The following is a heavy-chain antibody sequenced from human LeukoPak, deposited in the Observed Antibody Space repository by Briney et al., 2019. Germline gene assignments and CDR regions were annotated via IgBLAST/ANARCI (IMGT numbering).Heavy chain of an antibody. V-gene: IGHV1-2*02. Sequence: ALVKVSCKASGYTFTGYYMYWVRQAPGQGLEWMGWINPNSGGTNYAQKFQGRVTMTRDTSISTAYMELSSLRSDDTAVYYCAREGRTLPAFDYWGQGTQVTVSS. CDR1: GYTFTGYY. D-gene: IGHD1-14*01. J-gene: IGHJ4*02. CDR3: AREGRTLPAFDY. CDR2: INPNSGGT.